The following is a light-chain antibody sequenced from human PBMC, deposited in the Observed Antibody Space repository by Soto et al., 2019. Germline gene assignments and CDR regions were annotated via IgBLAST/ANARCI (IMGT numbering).Light chain of an antibody. V-gene: IGKV3-20*01. CDR1: QSVSSNY. CDR3: QQYANSPPT. CDR2: GAS. Sequence: EIVLTKSPGTLSLSPGERATLSCRASQSVSSNYLAWYQQKPGQAPRLLIYGASTRATGIPDRFSGSGSGTEFTLTISRLEPEDFAVYYCQQYANSPPTFGQGTKVEIK. J-gene: IGKJ1*01.